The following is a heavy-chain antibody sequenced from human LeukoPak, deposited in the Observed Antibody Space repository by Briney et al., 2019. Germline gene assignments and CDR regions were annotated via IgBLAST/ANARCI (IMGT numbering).Heavy chain of an antibody. CDR3: AREGGMGWFDP. CDR2: IYYSGST. CDR1: GGSISSYY. J-gene: IGHJ5*02. D-gene: IGHD5-24*01. V-gene: IGHV4-59*12. Sequence: SETLSLTCTVSGGSISSYYWSWIRQPPGKGLEWIGYIYYSGSTKYNPSLKSRVTISVDTSKNQFSLKLSSVTAADTAVYYCAREGGMGWFDPWGQGTLVTVSS.